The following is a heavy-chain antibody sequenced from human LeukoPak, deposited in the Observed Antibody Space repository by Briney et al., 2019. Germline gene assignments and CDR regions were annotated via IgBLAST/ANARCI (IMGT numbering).Heavy chain of an antibody. Sequence: SETMSLTCAVYGGSFSGYYWSWLRQPPGKGLEWIGEINHSGSTNYNPSLKSRVTISVDTSKNQFSLKLSSVTAADTAVYYCARRLRWLQSLSGFDYWGQGTLVTVSS. V-gene: IGHV4-34*01. D-gene: IGHD5-24*01. CDR1: GGSFSGYY. CDR2: INHSGST. CDR3: ARRLRWLQSLSGFDY. J-gene: IGHJ4*02.